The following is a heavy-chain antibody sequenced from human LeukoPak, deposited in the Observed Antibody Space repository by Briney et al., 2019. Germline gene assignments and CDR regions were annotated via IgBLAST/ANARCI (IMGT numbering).Heavy chain of an antibody. Sequence: SETLSLTCTLSGGSLGRYSWSWVRQPPGKGLEWIGYVYKSGRTDYNPSLQSRVTISVDTSKNQFSLKLTSVTAADTAVYYCARVPAPYSYDTSGYDSWGQGTLVTVSS. CDR3: ARVPAPYSYDTSGYDS. V-gene: IGHV4-59*12. J-gene: IGHJ4*02. CDR1: GGSLGRYS. CDR2: VYKSGRT. D-gene: IGHD3-22*01.